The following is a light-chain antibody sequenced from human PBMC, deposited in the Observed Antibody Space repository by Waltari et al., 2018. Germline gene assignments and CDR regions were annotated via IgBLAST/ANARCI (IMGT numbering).Light chain of an antibody. CDR1: TGAVTSGSF. J-gene: IGLJ1*01. CDR3: LLFYGGAYV. Sequence: QTVVTQEPSLTVSPGGTVTLTCASSTGAVTSGSFPTWFQQRPGQPPRSLIYGANNKHSWTPARFSGSLIGGKAALTLSGVQPEDEAEYYCLLFYGGAYVFGTGTKLTVL. CDR2: GAN. V-gene: IGLV7-43*01.